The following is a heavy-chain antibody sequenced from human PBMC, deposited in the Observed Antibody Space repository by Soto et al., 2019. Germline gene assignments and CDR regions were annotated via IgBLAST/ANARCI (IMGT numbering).Heavy chain of an antibody. Sequence: ASVKVSFKASCYTVSRYGISWVRQAPWQVLEWMGWISAYNGNTNYAQKLQGRVTMTTDTSTSTAYMELRSLRSDDTAVYYCARFENYDFWSGYSVYYGMDVWGQGTTVTVSS. V-gene: IGHV1-18*01. CDR3: ARFENYDFWSGYSVYYGMDV. D-gene: IGHD3-3*01. J-gene: IGHJ6*02. CDR1: CYTVSRYG. CDR2: ISAYNGNT.